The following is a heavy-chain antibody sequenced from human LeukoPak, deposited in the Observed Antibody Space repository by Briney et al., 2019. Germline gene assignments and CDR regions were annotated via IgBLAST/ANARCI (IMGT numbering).Heavy chain of an antibody. CDR1: GGTFSSYA. V-gene: IGHV1-69*13. CDR2: IIPIFGTA. CDR3: ARSDILTGLYYYGMDV. Sequence: ASATVSCKASGGTFSSYAISWVRQAPGQGLEWMGGIIPIFGTANYAQKFQGRVTITADESTSTAYMELSSLRSEDTAVYYCARSDILTGLYYYGMDVWGQGTTVTVSS. D-gene: IGHD3-9*01. J-gene: IGHJ6*02.